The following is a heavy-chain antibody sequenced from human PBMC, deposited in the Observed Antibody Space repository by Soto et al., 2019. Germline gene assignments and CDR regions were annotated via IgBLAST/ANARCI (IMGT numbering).Heavy chain of an antibody. D-gene: IGHD3-10*01. Sequence: QVQLVQSGAEVKKPGASVKVSCKASAYTFTNYGISWVRQAPGQGLEWMGWINTYNGNTNYAQKLQGRVTMTTDTSTNTAYMERRSLRSDDTAVYYCARGVGSGSYYNQYNWFDPWGQGTLVTVSS. CDR1: AYTFTNYG. CDR2: INTYNGNT. CDR3: ARGVGSGSYYNQYNWFDP. J-gene: IGHJ5*02. V-gene: IGHV1-18*01.